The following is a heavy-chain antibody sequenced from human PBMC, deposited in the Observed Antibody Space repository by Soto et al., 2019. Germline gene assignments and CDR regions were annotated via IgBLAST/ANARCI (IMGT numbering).Heavy chain of an antibody. J-gene: IGHJ4*02. CDR1: GGTFGSQG. CDR3: ARGAMANFDY. Sequence: SVKVSCKASGGTFGSQGIAWVRQAPGQGLEWMGGFIAMLGTPTYAKKVQGRATISADESLTSSYLELRSLRSEDTGVYFCARGAMANFDYWGQGTVVTV. V-gene: IGHV1-69*13. CDR2: FIAMLGTP. D-gene: IGHD5-18*01.